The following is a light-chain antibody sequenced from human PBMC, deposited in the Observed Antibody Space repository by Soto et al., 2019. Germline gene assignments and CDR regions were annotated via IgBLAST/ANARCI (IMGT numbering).Light chain of an antibody. V-gene: IGLV3-21*04. CDR3: QVWDSSSDHRGV. CDR2: YDS. Sequence: SYELTQPPSVSVAPGKTARITCGGNNIGGKSVHWYQQKPGQAPVLVIYYDSDRPSGIPERFSGSNSGNTATLTISRVEAGDEADYYCQVWDSSSDHRGVFGGGTQLTVL. CDR1: NIGGKS. J-gene: IGLJ2*01.